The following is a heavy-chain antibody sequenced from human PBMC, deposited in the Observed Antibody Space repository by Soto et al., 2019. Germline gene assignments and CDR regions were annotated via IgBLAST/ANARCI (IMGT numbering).Heavy chain of an antibody. CDR2: ISGSGGST. Sequence: GGSLRLSCAASGFTFSSYAMSWVRQAPGKGLEWVSAISGSGGSTYYADSVKGRFTISRDKFKSTLYLQMNSLSAEDTAVYYCAKDDENRDGYSSWGQGTLVTVSS. CDR3: AKDDENRDGYSS. CDR1: GFTFSSYA. J-gene: IGHJ4*02. D-gene: IGHD2-21*01. V-gene: IGHV3-23*01.